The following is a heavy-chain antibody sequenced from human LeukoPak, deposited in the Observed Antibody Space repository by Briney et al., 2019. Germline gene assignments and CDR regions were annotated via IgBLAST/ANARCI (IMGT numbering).Heavy chain of an antibody. CDR3: ARDQDLAVGLPWYFDY. V-gene: IGHV3-21*01. CDR2: ISSSSSYI. CDR1: GFTFSSYS. J-gene: IGHJ4*02. Sequence: GGSLRLSCAASGFTFSSYSMNWVRQAPGKGLEWVSSISSSSSYIYYADSVKGRFTISRDNAKNSLYLQMNSLRAEDTAVYYCARDQDLAVGLPWYFDYWGQGNLVTVSS. D-gene: IGHD6-19*01.